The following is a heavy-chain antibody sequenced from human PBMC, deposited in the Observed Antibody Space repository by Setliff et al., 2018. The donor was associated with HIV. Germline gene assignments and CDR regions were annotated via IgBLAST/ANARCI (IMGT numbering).Heavy chain of an antibody. V-gene: IGHV1-18*01. CDR3: ARDPGYKSTWYGVFDI. CDR2: ISAHNGNT. Sequence: ASVKVSCKASAYTFTSYGISWVRQAPGQGLEWMGWISAHNGNTNYAQKFQGRVNMTRDTSISTTYMELSRLRSDDTAVYYCARDPGYKSTWYGVFDIWGQGTMVTVSS. D-gene: IGHD6-13*01. CDR1: AYTFTSYG. J-gene: IGHJ3*02.